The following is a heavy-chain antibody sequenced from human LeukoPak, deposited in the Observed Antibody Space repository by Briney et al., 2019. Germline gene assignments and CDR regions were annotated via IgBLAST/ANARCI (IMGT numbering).Heavy chain of an antibody. V-gene: IGHV3-23*01. Sequence: AGGSLRLSCAASGFTSSSYAMSWARQAPGKGLEWVSGFSSSGDNIYYADSVKGRFTISRDKSKSTLFLQMNSLRAEDTAVYYCAKSRDPYCSNGICYERRYYFDYWGQGTLVTVSS. CDR3: AKSRDPYCSNGICYERRYYFDY. D-gene: IGHD2-8*01. J-gene: IGHJ4*02. CDR2: FSSSGDNI. CDR1: GFTSSSYA.